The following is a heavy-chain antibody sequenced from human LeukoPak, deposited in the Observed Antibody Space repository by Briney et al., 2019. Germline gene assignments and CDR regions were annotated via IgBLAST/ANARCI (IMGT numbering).Heavy chain of an antibody. CDR1: GYTFTSYG. Sequence: ASVKVSCKASGYTFTSYGISWVRQAPGQGGEWMGWISAYNGNTNYAQKLQGRVTMTTDTSTSTAYMELRSLRSDDTAVYYCARSGYSGYDSRYYYYYGMDVWGKGTTVTVSS. CDR3: ARSGYSGYDSRYYYYYGMDV. CDR2: ISAYNGNT. J-gene: IGHJ6*04. D-gene: IGHD5-12*01. V-gene: IGHV1-18*04.